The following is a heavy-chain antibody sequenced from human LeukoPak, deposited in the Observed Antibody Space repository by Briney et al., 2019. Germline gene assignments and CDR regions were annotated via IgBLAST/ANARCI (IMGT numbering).Heavy chain of an antibody. CDR3: ALKISYISVFDY. D-gene: IGHD2-15*01. CDR2: ISDSGST. Sequence: SETLSLTCTVSGGSISIYYWSWIRQPPGQGLEWIGYISDSGSTNYNPFLKSRITISGDTPGNQVSLKLSSVTAADTAVYYCALKISYISVFDYWGQGTLVTVSS. CDR1: GGSISIYY. V-gene: IGHV4-59*01. J-gene: IGHJ4*02.